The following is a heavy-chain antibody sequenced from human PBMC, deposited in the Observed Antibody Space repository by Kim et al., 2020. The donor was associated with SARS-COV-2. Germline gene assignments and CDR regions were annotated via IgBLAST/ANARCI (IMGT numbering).Heavy chain of an antibody. CDR3: ARDSSGLLWFGGKFDAFDI. Sequence: GGSLRLFCAASGFTFSSYAMHWVRQAPGKGLEWVAVISYDGSNKYYSDSVKGRFTISRDNSKNTLYLQMNSLRAEDTAVYYCARDSSGLLWFGGKFDAFDIWGQGTMVNVSS. V-gene: IGHV3-30*04. CDR1: GFTFSSYA. D-gene: IGHD3-10*01. CDR2: ISYDGSNK. J-gene: IGHJ3*02.